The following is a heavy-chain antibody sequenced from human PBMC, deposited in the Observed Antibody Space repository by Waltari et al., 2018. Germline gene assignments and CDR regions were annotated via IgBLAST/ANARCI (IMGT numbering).Heavy chain of an antibody. Sequence: EVQLVESGGDLVKPGGSLRLYCAAYGFTFSSFWIGWVRQATGKGLEWVDNMKQEGIEKFYVDSVKGRFTISRDNAKNSLYLQMNGLRVEDTAVYYCARSLSEDIVPTTGVFFDYWGQGSLVTVSS. CDR2: MKQEGIEK. CDR1: GFTFSSFW. V-gene: IGHV3-7*01. D-gene: IGHD5-12*01. CDR3: ARSLSEDIVPTTGVFFDY. J-gene: IGHJ4*02.